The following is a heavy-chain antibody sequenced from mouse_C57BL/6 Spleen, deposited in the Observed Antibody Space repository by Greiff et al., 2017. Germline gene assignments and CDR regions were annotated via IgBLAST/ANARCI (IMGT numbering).Heavy chain of an antibody. V-gene: IGHV5-17*01. D-gene: IGHD2-4*01. J-gene: IGHJ4*01. CDR2: ISSGSSTI. Sequence: EVQRVESGGGLVKPGGSLKLSCAASGFTFSDYGMHWVRQAPEKGLEWVAYISSGSSTIYYADTVKGRFTISRDNAKNTLFLQMTSLRSEDTAMYYCANDYDGGYAMDYWGQGTSVTVSS. CDR1: GFTFSDYG. CDR3: ANDYDGGYAMDY.